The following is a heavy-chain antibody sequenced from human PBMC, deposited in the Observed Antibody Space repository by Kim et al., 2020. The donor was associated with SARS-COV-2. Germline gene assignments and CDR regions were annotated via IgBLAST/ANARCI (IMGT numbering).Heavy chain of an antibody. J-gene: IGHJ4*02. D-gene: IGHD1-7*01. CDR1: GFTFSNAW. Sequence: GGSLRLSCAASGFTFSNAWMSWVRQAPGKGLEWVGRIKSKSDGGTTDYTAPVKGRFTLSRDDSKTTLYLQMNSLKTQDTAVYYCTTGVTGTHHGWGQGTLVTVSS. V-gene: IGHV3-15*01. CDR3: TTGVTGTHHG. CDR2: IKSKSDGGTT.